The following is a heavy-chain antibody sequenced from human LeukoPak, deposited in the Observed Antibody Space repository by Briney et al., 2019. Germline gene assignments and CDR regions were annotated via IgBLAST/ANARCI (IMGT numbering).Heavy chain of an antibody. V-gene: IGHV3-7*01. J-gene: IGHJ4*02. CDR2: IKQDGSEK. Sequence: GGPLRLSCAASKFTFSSYWMSWVRQAPGKGLEWVANIKQDGSEKYYVDSVKGRFTISRDNAKNSLYLQMNSLRAEDTAVYYCVREGLYSGYEWYWGQGTLVTVSS. CDR1: KFTFSSYW. CDR3: VREGLYSGYEWY. D-gene: IGHD5-12*01.